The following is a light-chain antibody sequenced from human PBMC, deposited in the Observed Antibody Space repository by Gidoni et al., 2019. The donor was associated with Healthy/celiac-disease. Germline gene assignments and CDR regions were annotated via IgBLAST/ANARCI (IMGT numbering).Light chain of an antibody. CDR1: QSISSY. CDR2: AAS. V-gene: IGKV1-39*01. Sequence: DIQMTQSPSSLSASGGDRVPLTCRASQSISSYLNWYQQKPGKAPKLLIYAASSLQSGVPSRFSGSGSGTDFTLTISSLQPEDFATYYCQQSYSTLWTFGQGTKVEIK. J-gene: IGKJ1*01. CDR3: QQSYSTLWT.